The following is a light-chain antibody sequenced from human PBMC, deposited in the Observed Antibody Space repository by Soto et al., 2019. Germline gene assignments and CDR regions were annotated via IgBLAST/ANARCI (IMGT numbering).Light chain of an antibody. CDR3: TSYTSGNTVV. Sequence: QSVLTQPPSVSGSPGQSVTISCTGTSSDIGSYNRVSWYQQPPGTVPKLMIYEVKVRPSGVPDRFSGSKSGNTASLTISGLQAEDEGDYYCTSYTSGNTVVFGGGTKLTVL. J-gene: IGLJ2*01. CDR2: EVK. CDR1: SSDIGSYNR. V-gene: IGLV2-18*02.